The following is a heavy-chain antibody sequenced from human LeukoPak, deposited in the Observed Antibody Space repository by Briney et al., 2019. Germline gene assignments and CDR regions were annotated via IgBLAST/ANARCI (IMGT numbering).Heavy chain of an antibody. Sequence: GGSLRLSCAASGLTFSIYAMSWVRQAPGKGLEWVSVIYSGGSTYYADSVKGRFAISRDNSKNTLYLQMNSLRAEDTAVYYCARDLFSFGSSDSYYYYGMDVWGQGTTVTVSS. CDR2: IYSGGST. V-gene: IGHV3-66*01. J-gene: IGHJ6*02. D-gene: IGHD6-13*01. CDR3: ARDLFSFGSSDSYYYYGMDV. CDR1: GLTFSIYA.